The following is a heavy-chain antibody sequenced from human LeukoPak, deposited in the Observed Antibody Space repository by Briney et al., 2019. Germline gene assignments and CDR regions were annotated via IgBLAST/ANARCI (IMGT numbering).Heavy chain of an antibody. CDR3: ARGLGDYYDTSDYYYAVPAH. V-gene: IGHV1-69*04. CDR1: GGTFSSYA. D-gene: IGHD3-22*01. J-gene: IGHJ4*02. CDR2: IIPILGIA. Sequence: SVKVSCKASGGTFSSYAISWVRQAPGQGLEWMGRIIPILGIANYAQKFQGRVTITADKSTSTAYMELSSLRSEDTAVYYCARGLGDYYDTSDYYYAVPAHWGQGTLVTVSS.